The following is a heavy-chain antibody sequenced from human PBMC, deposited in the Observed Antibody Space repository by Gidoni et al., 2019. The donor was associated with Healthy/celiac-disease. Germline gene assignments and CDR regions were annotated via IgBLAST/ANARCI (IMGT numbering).Heavy chain of an antibody. Sequence: QVQLQQWGAGLLKPSETLSLTCDVYGGSFSGYYGSWIRHPPGKGLEGIGEINHRGSTNYNPSLKSRVTISVDTSKNQFSLKLSSVTAADTAVYYCARGGGSIVLMVYAGNFDYWGQGTLVTVSS. CDR3: ARGGGSIVLMVYAGNFDY. V-gene: IGHV4-34*01. CDR2: INHRGST. CDR1: GGSFSGYY. J-gene: IGHJ4*02. D-gene: IGHD2-8*01.